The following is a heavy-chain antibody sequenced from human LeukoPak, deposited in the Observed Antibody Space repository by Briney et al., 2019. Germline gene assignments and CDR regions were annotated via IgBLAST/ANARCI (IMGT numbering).Heavy chain of an antibody. J-gene: IGHJ6*03. CDR1: GGSISSSSYY. Sequence: SETLSLTCTVSGGSISSSSYYWGWIRQPPGQGLEWIGRIYYSGSIYYNPSLKSRVTISVDTSKNQFSLKLSSVTAADTAVYYCARDRGGYYFISTCMDVWGKGTTVTVSS. CDR3: ARDRGGYYFISTCMDV. V-gene: IGHV4-39*07. CDR2: IYYSGSI. D-gene: IGHD3-22*01.